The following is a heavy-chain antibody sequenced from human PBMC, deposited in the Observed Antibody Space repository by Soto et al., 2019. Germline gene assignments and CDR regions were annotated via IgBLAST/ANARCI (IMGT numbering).Heavy chain of an antibody. CDR3: ARSGYSSGWYHWYFDF. Sequence: QVPLVQSGAEVKKPGASVKVSCKASGYTFTNYGVRWVRQAPGQGLEWMGWINVGHGNTKYSQKFQGRVTITRDTAANTAFMELSSLRSEDTAVYYCARSGYSSGWYHWYFDFWGRGTLVTVSS. D-gene: IGHD6-19*01. CDR2: INVGHGNT. CDR1: GYTFTNYG. V-gene: IGHV1-3*01. J-gene: IGHJ2*01.